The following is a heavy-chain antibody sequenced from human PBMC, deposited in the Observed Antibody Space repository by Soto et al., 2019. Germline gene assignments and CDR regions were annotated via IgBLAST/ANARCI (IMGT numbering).Heavy chain of an antibody. D-gene: IGHD4-17*01. CDR2: IYYSGST. V-gene: IGHV4-31*03. J-gene: IGHJ4*02. CDR1: GGSISSGGYY. CDR3: ARTKRRYGDYEANDY. Sequence: QVQLQESGPGLVKPSQTLSLTCTVSGGSISSGGYYWSWIRQHPGKGLEWIGYIYYSGSTYYNPSLKSRVTISVDTSKNQFPLKLSSVTAADTAVYYCARTKRRYGDYEANDYWGQGTLVTVSS.